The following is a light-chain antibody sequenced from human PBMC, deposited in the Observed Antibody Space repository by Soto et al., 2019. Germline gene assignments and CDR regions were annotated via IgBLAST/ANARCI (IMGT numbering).Light chain of an antibody. Sequence: DIVMTQSPDSLAVSLGERATINCRSSQTIFYSSNRKDYLAWYQQKPGQPPRVLIYWASTRASGVPDRFSGSGSGSDFTLTISNLQAEDVGVSYCQQYSTSPWTFGQGTKVEIK. CDR3: QQYSTSPWT. CDR2: WAS. V-gene: IGKV4-1*01. CDR1: QTIFYSSNRKDY. J-gene: IGKJ1*01.